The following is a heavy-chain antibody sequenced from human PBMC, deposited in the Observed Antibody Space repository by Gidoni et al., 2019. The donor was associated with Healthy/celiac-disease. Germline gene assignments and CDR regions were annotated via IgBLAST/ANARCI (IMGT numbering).Heavy chain of an antibody. V-gene: IGHV4-39*01. CDR2: IYYSGST. Sequence: QLQLQESGPGLVKPSETLSLTCTVPGGSNSSSSYYWGWIRQPPGKGLEWIGSIYYSGSTYYNPSLKSRVTISVDTSKNQFSLKLSSVTAADTAVYYCARFPSRAVAGSDYWGQGTLVTVSS. J-gene: IGHJ4*02. D-gene: IGHD6-19*01. CDR1: GGSNSSSSYY. CDR3: ARFPSRAVAGSDY.